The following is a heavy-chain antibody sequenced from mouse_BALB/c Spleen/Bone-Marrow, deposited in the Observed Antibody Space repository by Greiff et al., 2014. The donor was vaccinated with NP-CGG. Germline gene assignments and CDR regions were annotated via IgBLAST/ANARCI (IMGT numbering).Heavy chain of an antibody. Sequence: VQLVESGAELAKPGAPVEMSCKASGYTFTSYWMHWVKQRPGQGLEWIGNINPSTGYTEYNQKFKDKATLTADKSSSTAYMQLNSLTSEDSAVYYCARSYGKNVDYWGQGTTLTVSS. CDR2: INPSTGYT. J-gene: IGHJ2*01. CDR1: GYTFTSYW. CDR3: ARSYGKNVDY. D-gene: IGHD2-1*01. V-gene: IGHV1-7*01.